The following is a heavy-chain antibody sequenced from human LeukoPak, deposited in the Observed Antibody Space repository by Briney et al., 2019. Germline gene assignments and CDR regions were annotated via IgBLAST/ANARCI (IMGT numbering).Heavy chain of an antibody. J-gene: IGHJ4*02. CDR3: AQSYDSGGYPLGDS. Sequence: GGSLRLSCTASGFSGPSSAMAWIRQAPGKGLEWVSHIGAGASNKYYADSVKGRFTISRDYSRKTVYLQMNSLRAEDTAVYYCAQSYDSGGYPLGDSWGQGTLVTVSS. CDR1: GFSGPSSA. V-gene: IGHV3-23*01. CDR2: IGAGASNK. D-gene: IGHD3-22*01.